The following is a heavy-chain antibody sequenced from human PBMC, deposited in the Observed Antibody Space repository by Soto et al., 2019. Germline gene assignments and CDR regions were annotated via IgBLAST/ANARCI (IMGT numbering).Heavy chain of an antibody. CDR3: ARSVVLPPFYYMDV. CDR1: SGSISSSNW. Sequence: SETLSLTCAVSSGSISSSNWWSWVRQPPGKGLEWIGEIYHSGSTNYNPSLKSRVTISVDKSKNQFSLKLSSVTAADTAVYYCARSVVLPPFYYMDVWGKGTTVTVSS. V-gene: IGHV4-4*02. CDR2: IYHSGST. D-gene: IGHD2-2*01. J-gene: IGHJ6*03.